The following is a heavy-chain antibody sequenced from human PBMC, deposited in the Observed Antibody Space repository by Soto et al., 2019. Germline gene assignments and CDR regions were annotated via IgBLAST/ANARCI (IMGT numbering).Heavy chain of an antibody. J-gene: IGHJ5*02. Sequence: SETLSLTCTVSGASVSSDNYYWTWIRQPPGKDLEWIGYIYSSGNTNYNPSLRSRVTMSKDTSKNQFSLKLSSVTAADTAVYYCARRVTGGGERLDPWGQGTQVT. D-gene: IGHD7-27*01. CDR1: GASVSSDNYY. V-gene: IGHV4-30-4*01. CDR3: ARRVTGGGERLDP. CDR2: IYSSGNT.